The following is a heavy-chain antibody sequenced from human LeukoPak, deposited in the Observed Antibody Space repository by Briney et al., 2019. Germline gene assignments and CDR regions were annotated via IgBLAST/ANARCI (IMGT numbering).Heavy chain of an antibody. CDR3: ARGDDFWSGYRTGSYGMDV. Sequence: GGSLRLSCAASGFTFSSYAMHWVRQAPGKGLEWVAVISYDGSNKYYADSVKGRFTITRDNSKNPLYLHMNSLRAEATAVYYCARGDDFWSGYRTGSYGMDVWGQGTTVTVSS. D-gene: IGHD3-3*01. J-gene: IGHJ6*02. CDR1: GFTFSSYA. V-gene: IGHV3-30-3*01. CDR2: ISYDGSNK.